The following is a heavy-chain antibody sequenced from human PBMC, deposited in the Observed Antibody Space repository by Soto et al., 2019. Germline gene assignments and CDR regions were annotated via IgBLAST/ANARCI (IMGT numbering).Heavy chain of an antibody. CDR2: IERDDDDK. Sequence: SGPTLVNPTETLTLTCTFSGFSLTSPGMCVSWIRQSPGKALEWLALIERDDDDKYYSTSLKTRLTISKDTRKNQVVLTMANMEPADTATYYCARSIRGPRRFNGMDVWGEGTTVTVS. CDR1: GFSLTSPGMC. D-gene: IGHD1-20*01. CDR3: ARSIRGPRRFNGMDV. V-gene: IGHV2-70*13. J-gene: IGHJ6*02.